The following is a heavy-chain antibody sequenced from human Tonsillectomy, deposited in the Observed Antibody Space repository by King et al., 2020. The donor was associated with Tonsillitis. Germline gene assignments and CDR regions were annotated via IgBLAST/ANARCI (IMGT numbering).Heavy chain of an antibody. D-gene: IGHD6-13*01. CDR2: INHSGST. CDR1: GGSFSGYY. Sequence: VQLQQWGAGLLKPSETLSLTCAVYGGSFSGYYWSWIRQPPGKGLEWIGEINHSGSTNYNPSLKCRVTISVDTSKNQFSLKLSSVTAADTAVYYCAREPGIAAAGDWFDPWGQGTLVTVSS. V-gene: IGHV4-34*01. CDR3: AREPGIAAAGDWFDP. J-gene: IGHJ5*02.